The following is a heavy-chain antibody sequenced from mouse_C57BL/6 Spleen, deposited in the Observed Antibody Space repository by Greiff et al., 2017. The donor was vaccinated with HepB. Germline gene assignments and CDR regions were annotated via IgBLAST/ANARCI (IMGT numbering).Heavy chain of an antibody. D-gene: IGHD1-1*01. CDR2: ISSGGDYI. CDR3: TRAYGSSYGYFDV. V-gene: IGHV5-9-1*02. J-gene: IGHJ1*03. CDR1: GFTFSSYA. Sequence: EVQLQESGEGLVKPGGSLKLSCAASGFTFSSYAMSWVRQTPEKRLEWVAYISSGGDYIYYADTVKGRFTISRDNARNTLYLQMSSLKSEDTAMYYCTRAYGSSYGYFDVWGTGTTGTVSS.